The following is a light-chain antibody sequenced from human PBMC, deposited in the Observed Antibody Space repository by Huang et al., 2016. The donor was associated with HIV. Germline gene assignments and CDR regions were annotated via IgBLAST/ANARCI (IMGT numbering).Light chain of an antibody. CDR2: KVS. J-gene: IGKJ2*01. CDR3: MQNRRMYT. CDR1: QSLVHSDGNTY. V-gene: IGKV2-30*02. Sequence: VIIWSPLSLPVTLGQSASISCWSSQSLVHSDGNTYLNRFHQGPGQSPRRLIYKVSNRDAVVPDRCSGRGSGTDFTLRISRVEAEDVGIYCCMQNRRMYTFGQGTKLEIE.